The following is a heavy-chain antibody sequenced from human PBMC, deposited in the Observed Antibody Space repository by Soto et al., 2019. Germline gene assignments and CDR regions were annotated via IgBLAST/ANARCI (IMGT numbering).Heavy chain of an antibody. CDR2: INPSGGST. CDR3: AYGSGSYYHHNWFDP. J-gene: IGHJ5*02. Sequence: QVQLVQSGAEVKKPGASVKVSCKASGYTFTSYYMHWVRQAPGQGLEWMGIINPSGGSTSYAQKCQGRVTMTRDTSRITVYMEVSSLRSEDTAVYYCAYGSGSYYHHNWFDPWGQGTLVTVSS. D-gene: IGHD3-10*01. CDR1: GYTFTSYY. V-gene: IGHV1-46*03.